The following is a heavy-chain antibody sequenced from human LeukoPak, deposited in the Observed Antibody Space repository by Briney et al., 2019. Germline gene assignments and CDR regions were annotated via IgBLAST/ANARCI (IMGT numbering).Heavy chain of an antibody. CDR1: GYSISSGYY. CDR3: AREAYYDSSGYYFRYYYYYYYMDV. Sequence: SETLSLTCTVSGYSISSGYYWGWIRQPPGKGLEWIGSIYHSGSTYYNPSLKSRVTISVDTSKNQFSLKLSSVTAADTAVYYCAREAYYDSSGYYFRYYYYYYYMDVWGKGTTVTISS. CDR2: IYHSGST. V-gene: IGHV4-38-2*02. D-gene: IGHD3-22*01. J-gene: IGHJ6*03.